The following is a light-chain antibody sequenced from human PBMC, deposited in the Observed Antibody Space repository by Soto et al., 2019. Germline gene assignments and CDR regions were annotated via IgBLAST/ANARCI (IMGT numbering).Light chain of an antibody. V-gene: IGKV3-11*01. CDR3: QQSSNWPPWT. CDR1: QSVGTS. Sequence: EIVLTQSPATLSLSPGERATFSCKASQSVGTSLAWFQQKPGQAPRLLIYDASVRATGIPARFSGSRSGTDFTLTISRLQPEDIAMYYCQQSSNWPPWTFGRGTRVEI. CDR2: DAS. J-gene: IGKJ1*01.